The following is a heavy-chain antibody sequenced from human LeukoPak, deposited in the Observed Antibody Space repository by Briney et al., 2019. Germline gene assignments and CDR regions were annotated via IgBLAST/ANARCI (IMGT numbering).Heavy chain of an antibody. V-gene: IGHV3-30*02. CDR3: ATTESSPGAFDI. J-gene: IGHJ3*02. CDR1: GFTFNSYG. CDR2: IRYDGSNK. D-gene: IGHD6-13*01. Sequence: GGSLRLSCVASGFTFNSYGMHWVRQAPGKGLEWVAFIRYDGSNKYYADSVKGRFTISRDNSKNTPYLQMNSLRAEDTAVYYCATTESSPGAFDIWGQGTMVTVSS.